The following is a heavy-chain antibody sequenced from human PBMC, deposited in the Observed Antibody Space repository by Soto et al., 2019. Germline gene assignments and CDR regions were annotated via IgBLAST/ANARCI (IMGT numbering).Heavy chain of an antibody. CDR1: GGSFSCYY. Sequence: PSETLSLTCAVYGGSFSCYYWSWIRQPPGKGLEWIGEINHSGSTNYNPSLKSRVTISVDTSKNQFSLKLSSVTAADTAVYYCARGRYSSGYYPPNFDYWGQGTLVTVSS. D-gene: IGHD3-22*01. CDR2: INHSGST. J-gene: IGHJ4*02. V-gene: IGHV4-34*01. CDR3: ARGRYSSGYYPPNFDY.